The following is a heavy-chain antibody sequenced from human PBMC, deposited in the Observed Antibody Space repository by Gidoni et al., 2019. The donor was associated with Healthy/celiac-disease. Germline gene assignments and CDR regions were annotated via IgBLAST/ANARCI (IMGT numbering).Heavy chain of an antibody. J-gene: IGHJ4*02. Sequence: EVQLVESGGGLVQPGGSLKLSCAASGFTFSGSAMHWVRQASGKGLEWVGRIRSKANSYATAYAASVKGRFTISRDDSKNTAYLQMNSLKTEDTAVYYCTRRDTGFGDQGGFDYWGQGTLVTVSS. CDR2: IRSKANSYAT. CDR1: GFTFSGSA. D-gene: IGHD3-10*01. V-gene: IGHV3-73*01. CDR3: TRRDTGFGDQGGFDY.